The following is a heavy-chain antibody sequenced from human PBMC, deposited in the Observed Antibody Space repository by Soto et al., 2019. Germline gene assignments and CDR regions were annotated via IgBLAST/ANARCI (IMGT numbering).Heavy chain of an antibody. D-gene: IGHD6-6*01. CDR3: ARIAARLGDYYYYYMDV. CDR1: GGSFSGDY. J-gene: IGHJ6*03. V-gene: IGHV4-34*01. CDR2: INHSGST. Sequence: SETLSLTCAVYGGSFSGDYWSWIRQPPGKGLEWIGEINHSGSTNYNPSLKSRVTISVDTSKNQFSLKLSSVTAADTAVYYCARIAARLGDYYYYYMDVWGKGTTVTVSS.